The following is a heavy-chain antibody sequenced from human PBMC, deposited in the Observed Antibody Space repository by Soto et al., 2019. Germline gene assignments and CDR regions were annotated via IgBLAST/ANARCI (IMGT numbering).Heavy chain of an antibody. CDR3: ARDLGGYSSSWYKGLGY. V-gene: IGHV3-66*01. Sequence: EVQLVESGGGLVQPGGSLRLSCAASGFTVSSNYMSWVRQAPGKGLEWVSVIYSGGSTYYADSVKGRFTISRDNSKNTLYLQMNSLRAEDTAVYYCARDLGGYSSSWYKGLGYWGQGTLATVSS. CDR1: GFTVSSNY. J-gene: IGHJ4*02. D-gene: IGHD6-13*01. CDR2: IYSGGST.